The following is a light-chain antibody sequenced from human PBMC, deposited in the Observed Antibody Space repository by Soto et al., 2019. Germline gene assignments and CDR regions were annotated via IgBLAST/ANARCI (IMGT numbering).Light chain of an antibody. CDR2: GAS. J-gene: IGKJ4*01. CDR1: QSVSSSY. Sequence: EIVLTQSPGTLSLSPGERATLSSRASQSVSSSYLDWYQQKPDQAPRILIYGASSRATGIPDRFSGSGSGTDCTLTISRLEPEDFAVYYCQQYGRSHRRTFGGGTKVEIK. V-gene: IGKV3-20*01. CDR3: QQYGRSHRRT.